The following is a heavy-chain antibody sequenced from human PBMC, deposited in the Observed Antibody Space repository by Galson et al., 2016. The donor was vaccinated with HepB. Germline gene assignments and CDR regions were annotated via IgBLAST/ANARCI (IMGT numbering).Heavy chain of an antibody. CDR2: IYSSGAT. D-gene: IGHD2/OR15-2a*01. CDR1: GFTFSSSA. V-gene: IGHV3-53*04. Sequence: SLRLSCAASGFTFSSSAMTWVRQAPGKGPEWVSVIYSSGATYYADSVNGRFIMSRHSSKNTLDLQMNSLTTEDTAVYYCARGLVGSTTAFESWGQGTLVAVSS. CDR3: ARGLVGSTTAFES. J-gene: IGHJ4*02.